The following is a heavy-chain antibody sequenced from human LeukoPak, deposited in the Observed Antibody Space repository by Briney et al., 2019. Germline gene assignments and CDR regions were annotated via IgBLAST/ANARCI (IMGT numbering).Heavy chain of an antibody. D-gene: IGHD5-18*01. CDR1: GFTFSSYA. CDR3: ATDSARATGYRYGPGAFDI. V-gene: IGHV3-23*01. CDR2: ISGSGGST. Sequence: GGSLRLSCAASGFTFSSYAMSWVRQAPGKGLDWVSAISGSGGSTYYADSVKGRFTIARDNSKNTLYLQMNSVRAEDTAVYYCATDSARATGYRYGPGAFDIWGQGTMVTVSS. J-gene: IGHJ3*02.